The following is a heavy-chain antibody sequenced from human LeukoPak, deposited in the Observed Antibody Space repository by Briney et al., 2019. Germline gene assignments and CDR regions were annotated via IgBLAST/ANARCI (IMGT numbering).Heavy chain of an antibody. J-gene: IGHJ3*02. V-gene: IGHV3-7*01. D-gene: IGHD3-16*01. CDR1: GFRFSNYW. CDR2: IKQGGNEI. Sequence: GGSLRLSCVASGFRFSNYWMSWVRQAPGKGLEWVANIKQGGNEIYYVDSVKGRFTISRDNTENSLYLQMNSLRAEDTAVYYCATSKLGSLDIWGQGTMVTVSS. CDR3: ATSKLGSLDI.